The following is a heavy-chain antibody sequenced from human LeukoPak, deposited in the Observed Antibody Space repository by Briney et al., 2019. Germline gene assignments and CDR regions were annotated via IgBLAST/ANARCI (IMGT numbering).Heavy chain of an antibody. CDR2: IYYSGST. D-gene: IGHD2-2*01. V-gene: IGHV4-59*01. J-gene: IGHJ5*02. Sequence: SETLSLTCTVSGGSLSSYYWSWVRQPPGKGREWIGYIYYSGSTNYNPSLKSRVTISVDTSKNQSSLKLSSVTAADTAVYYCARSRLWYQLPSDNWFDRWGQETLVTVSS. CDR3: ARSRLWYQLPSDNWFDR. CDR1: GGSLSSYY.